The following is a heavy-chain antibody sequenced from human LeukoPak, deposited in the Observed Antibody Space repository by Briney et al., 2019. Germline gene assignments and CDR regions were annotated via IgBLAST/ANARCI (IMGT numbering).Heavy chain of an antibody. CDR1: GASISSDY. D-gene: IGHD1-14*01. Sequence: PSETLSLTCTVSGASISSDYWSLIRQPPGKGLEWIGYIYITGNTNYSPSLKSRVTMSLDTSKNQFSLKLCSVTATDTAVYYCASHPFFNPFDYWGLGTLLNVSS. CDR3: ASHPFFNPFDY. J-gene: IGHJ4*02. CDR2: IYITGNT. V-gene: IGHV4-59*08.